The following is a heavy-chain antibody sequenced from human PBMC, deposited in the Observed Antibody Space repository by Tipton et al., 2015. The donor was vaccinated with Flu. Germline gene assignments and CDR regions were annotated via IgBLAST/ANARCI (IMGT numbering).Heavy chain of an antibody. V-gene: IGHV4-61*02. CDR3: ARNGFDI. J-gene: IGHJ3*02. CDR1: GGSISSGSYY. CDR2: IYTSGST. Sequence: TLSLTCTVSGGSISSGSYYWSWIRQPAGKGLEWIGRIYTSGSTDYNPFLKRRVTISVDTSKNQFSLKLSSVTAADTAVYYCARNGFDIWGPGTMVTVSS.